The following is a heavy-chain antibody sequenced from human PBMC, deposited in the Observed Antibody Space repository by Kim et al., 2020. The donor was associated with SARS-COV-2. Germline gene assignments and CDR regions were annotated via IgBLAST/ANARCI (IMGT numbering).Heavy chain of an antibody. CDR1: GFTFTGSA. D-gene: IGHD2-15*01. CDR2: IRSKTNNYAT. J-gene: IGHJ4*02. CDR3: TRWGLEAAPFDY. Sequence: GGSLRLSCAASGFTFTGSAIHWVRQASGKGLEWVGRIRSKTNNYATAYGASVNGRFTISRDESKNTAYLQMNSLKTEGTAMYYCTRWGLEAAPFDYWGQGTLVTVSS. V-gene: IGHV3-73*01.